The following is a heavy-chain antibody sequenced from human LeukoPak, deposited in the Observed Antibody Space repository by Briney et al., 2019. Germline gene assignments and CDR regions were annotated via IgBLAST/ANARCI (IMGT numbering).Heavy chain of an antibody. V-gene: IGHV3-30-3*01. CDR3: AKDSSIVGATDPLY. CDR2: ISYDGSNK. D-gene: IGHD1-26*01. CDR1: GFTFSSYA. J-gene: IGHJ4*02. Sequence: GGSLRLSCAASGFTFSSYAMHWVRQAPGKGLEWVAVISYDGSNKYYADSVKGRFTISRDNSKNTLYLQMNSLRAEDTAVYYCAKDSSIVGATDPLYWGQGTLVTVSS.